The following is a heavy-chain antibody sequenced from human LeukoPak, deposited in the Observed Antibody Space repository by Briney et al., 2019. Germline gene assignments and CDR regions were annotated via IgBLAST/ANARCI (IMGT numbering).Heavy chain of an antibody. Sequence: GASVKVSCKASGCSFPSHYMLWGLHPPAQGLEWVGIINYSGGSTSYAQPFQGRVTMARDPPTSTVYMELSSLSSEDTVVYSCARDTPGLPYYWGQGTLVTVSS. V-gene: IGHV1-46*01. J-gene: IGHJ4*02. D-gene: IGHD5-12*01. CDR3: ARDTPGLPYY. CDR2: INYSGGST. CDR1: GCSFPSHY.